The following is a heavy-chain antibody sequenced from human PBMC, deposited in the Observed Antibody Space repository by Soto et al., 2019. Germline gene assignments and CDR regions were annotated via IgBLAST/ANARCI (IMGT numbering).Heavy chain of an antibody. V-gene: IGHV3-23*01. Sequence: GGSLRLSCAASGFTFSNYAMSWVRQAPGKGLEWVSGISGSGGSAYYADSVKGRFTISRDTSKNTLYLQMNSLRAEDTAVYYCAKVWSGYESYYFDYWGQGTMVTVYS. CDR3: AKVWSGYESYYFDY. D-gene: IGHD5-12*01. CDR2: ISGSGGSA. J-gene: IGHJ4*02. CDR1: GFTFSNYA.